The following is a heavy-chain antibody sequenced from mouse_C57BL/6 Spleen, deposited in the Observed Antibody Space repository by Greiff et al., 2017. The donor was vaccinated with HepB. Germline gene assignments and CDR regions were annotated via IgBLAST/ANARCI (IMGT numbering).Heavy chain of an antibody. D-gene: IGHD1-1*01. J-gene: IGHJ4*01. CDR2: IYPRSGNT. CDR3: ARRNDGSTNYAMDY. Sequence: VQLQQSGAELARPGASVKLSCKASGYTFTSYGISWVKQRTGQGLEWIGEIYPRSGNTYYNEKFKGKATLTADKSSSTAYMELRSLTSEDSAVYFCARRNDGSTNYAMDYWGQGTSVTVSS. V-gene: IGHV1-81*01. CDR1: GYTFTSYG.